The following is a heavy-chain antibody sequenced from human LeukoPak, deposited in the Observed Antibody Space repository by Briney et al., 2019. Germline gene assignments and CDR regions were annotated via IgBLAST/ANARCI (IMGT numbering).Heavy chain of an antibody. J-gene: IGHJ3*02. Sequence: GGSLRLSCAASGFTFRSYELNWVRQAPGKGLEWVSYISDVGTTQHYADCVKGRFIISRDNAKNSLYLQMNSLTTEDTAVYYCARDRSKVTAYDDALDIWGQGTMVIVSS. CDR3: ARDRSKVTAYDDALDI. CDR1: GFTFRSYE. D-gene: IGHD2-21*02. V-gene: IGHV3-48*03. CDR2: ISDVGTTQ.